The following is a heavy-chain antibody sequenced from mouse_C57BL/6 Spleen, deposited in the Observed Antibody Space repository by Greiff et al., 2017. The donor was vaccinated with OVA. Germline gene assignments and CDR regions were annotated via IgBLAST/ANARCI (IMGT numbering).Heavy chain of an antibody. CDR2: IWGVGST. V-gene: IGHV2-6*01. CDR1: GFSLTSYG. CDR3: ASDDGYGAMDY. Sequence: VKLQESGPGLVAPSQSLSITCTVSGFSLTSYGVDWVRPSPGKGLEWLGVIWGVGSTNYNSALKSRLSISKDNSKSQVFLKMNSLQTDDTAMYYCASDDGYGAMDYWGQGTSVTVSS. D-gene: IGHD2-3*01. J-gene: IGHJ4*01.